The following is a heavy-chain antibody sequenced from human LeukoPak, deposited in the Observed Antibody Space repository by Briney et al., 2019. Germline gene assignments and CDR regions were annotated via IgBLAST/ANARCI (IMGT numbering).Heavy chain of an antibody. CDR1: GFTFTDYY. V-gene: IGHV3-11*05. Sequence: GGSLRLSCAASGFTFTDYYMSWIRQAPGKGLEWVSYLSTSTTFINYADSVRGRFTISRDNAKNSLYLQMNSLRAEDTAVYYCARERLSGPNDYWGQGTLVTVSS. D-gene: IGHD1-26*01. J-gene: IGHJ4*02. CDR3: ARERLSGPNDY. CDR2: LSTSTTFI.